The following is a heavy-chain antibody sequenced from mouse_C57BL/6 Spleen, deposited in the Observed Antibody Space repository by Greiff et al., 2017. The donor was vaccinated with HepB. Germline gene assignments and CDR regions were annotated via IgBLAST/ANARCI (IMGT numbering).Heavy chain of an antibody. CDR2: IYPGDGDT. CDR3: ASDGYYSAMDY. J-gene: IGHJ4*01. Sequence: VKLVESGPELVKPGASVKISCKASGYAFSSSWMNWVKQRPGKGLEWIGRIYPGDGDTNYNGKFKGKATLTADKSSSTAYMQLSSLTSEDSAVYFCASDGYYSAMDYWGHGTSVTVSS. CDR1: GYAFSSSW. V-gene: IGHV1-82*01. D-gene: IGHD2-3*01.